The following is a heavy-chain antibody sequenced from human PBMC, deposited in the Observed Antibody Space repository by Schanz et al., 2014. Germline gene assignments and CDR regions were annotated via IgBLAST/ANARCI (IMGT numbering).Heavy chain of an antibody. CDR3: ASESSPVGEAGARSSFDR. CDR1: GFTFSSYA. Sequence: EVQLAESGGGLVQPGGSLRLSCAASGFTFSSYAMSWVRQAPGKGLEWLGRIKSKTDGETTDYAAPVKGRFSISRDDSQSTVYHQLNRLKIEDTDVYYCASESSPVGEAGARSSFDRWGQGILVTVSP. CDR2: IKSKTDGETT. D-gene: IGHD6-13*01. J-gene: IGHJ5*02. V-gene: IGHV3-15*01.